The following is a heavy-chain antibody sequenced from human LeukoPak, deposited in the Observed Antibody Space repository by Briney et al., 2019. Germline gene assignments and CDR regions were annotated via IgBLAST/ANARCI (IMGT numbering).Heavy chain of an antibody. J-gene: IGHJ6*02. CDR1: GFTFSSYT. Sequence: GGSLRLSCAASGFTFSSYTMNWVRQAPGKGLEWVSYIGSSSYTIYYADSVKGRFTISRDNAKNSLYLQMNSLRAEDTAVYYCARFSNSGMDVWGQGTTATVSS. D-gene: IGHD3-3*02. V-gene: IGHV3-48*04. CDR3: ARFSNSGMDV. CDR2: IGSSSYTI.